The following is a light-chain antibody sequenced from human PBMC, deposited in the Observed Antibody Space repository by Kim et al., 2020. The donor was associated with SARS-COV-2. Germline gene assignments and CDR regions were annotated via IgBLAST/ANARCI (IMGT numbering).Light chain of an antibody. J-gene: IGLJ2*01. CDR1: SLRSYY. CDR3: NSRDSNDNVV. CDR2: GKN. V-gene: IGLV3-19*01. Sequence: SSELTQDPAVSVALGQTVRITCQGDSLRSYYATWYQQKPGQAPILVIYGKNNRPSGIPDRSSGSSSANTASLTITGTPAGDEADYYCNSRDSNDNVVFG.